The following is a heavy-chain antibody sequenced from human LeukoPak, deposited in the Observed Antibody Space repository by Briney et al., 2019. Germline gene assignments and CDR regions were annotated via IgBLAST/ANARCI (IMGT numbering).Heavy chain of an antibody. D-gene: IGHD4-17*01. V-gene: IGHV3-30*03. CDR3: AREAVTTMGALDY. J-gene: IGHJ4*02. CDR2: ISYDGSNK. Sequence: GGSLRLSCAASGFTFSSYGMHWVRQAPGKGLEWVAVISYDGSNKYYADSVKGRFTISRDNSKNTLYLQMNSLRAEDTAVYYCAREAVTTMGALDYWGQGTLVTVSS. CDR1: GFTFSSYG.